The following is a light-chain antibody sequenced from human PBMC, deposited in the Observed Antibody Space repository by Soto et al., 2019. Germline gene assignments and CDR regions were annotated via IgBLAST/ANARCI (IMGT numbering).Light chain of an antibody. V-gene: IGLV2-8*01. CDR2: QVS. CDR1: SSDVGGYKY. J-gene: IGLJ3*02. Sequence: QSALTQPPSASGSLGQSVTISCTGTSSDVGGYKYVSWFQQHPGKAPKVIIYQVSNRPSGVPDRFSGSKSGNTASLTVSGLQAEDEADYYCSSYAGDNKGVFGGGTKVTVL. CDR3: SSYAGDNKGV.